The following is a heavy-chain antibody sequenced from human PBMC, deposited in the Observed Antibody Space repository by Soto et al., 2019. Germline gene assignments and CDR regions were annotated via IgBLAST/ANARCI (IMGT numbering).Heavy chain of an antibody. CDR1: GYTFTSYG. CDR2: ISAYNGNT. D-gene: IGHD3-9*01. J-gene: IGHJ4*02. Sequence: GASVNVSCKASGYTFTSYGISWVRQAPGQGLEWMGWISAYNGNTNYAQKLQGRVTMTTDTSTSTAYMELRSLRSDDTAVYYCARDYYDFLTSYCNVLASLDYWGQGTLVTGFS. CDR3: ARDYYDFLTSYCNVLASLDY. V-gene: IGHV1-18*01.